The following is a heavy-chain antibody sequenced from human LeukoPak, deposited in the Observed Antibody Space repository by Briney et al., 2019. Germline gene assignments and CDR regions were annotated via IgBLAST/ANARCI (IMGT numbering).Heavy chain of an antibody. V-gene: IGHV4-4*09. D-gene: IGHD3-16*02. CDR1: GGSISGYY. CDR2: IYTSGST. CDR3: ARHRLAYNWFDP. Sequence: SETLSLTCTVSGGSISGYYWSWIRQPPGKGLEWIGHIYTSGSTNYNPSLRSRVTISVDTSKNQFSLKLSSVTAADTAVYYCARHRLAYNWFDPWGQGTLVTVSS. J-gene: IGHJ5*02.